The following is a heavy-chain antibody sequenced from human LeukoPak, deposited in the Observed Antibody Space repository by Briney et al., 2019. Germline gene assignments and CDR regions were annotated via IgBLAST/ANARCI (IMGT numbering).Heavy chain of an antibody. D-gene: IGHD6-13*01. Sequence: GASVKVSCKASGYTFTGYYMHLVRQAPGQGLEWMGWINPNSGGTNYAQKFQGRVTMTRDTPISTAYMELSRLRSDDTAVYYCARCQVMGYSSSWYPPDFDYWGQGTLVTVSS. J-gene: IGHJ4*02. CDR2: INPNSGGT. V-gene: IGHV1-2*02. CDR1: GYTFTGYY. CDR3: ARCQVMGYSSSWYPPDFDY.